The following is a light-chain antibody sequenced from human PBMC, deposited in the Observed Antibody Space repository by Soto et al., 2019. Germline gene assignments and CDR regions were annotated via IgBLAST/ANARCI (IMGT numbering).Light chain of an antibody. J-gene: IGKJ1*01. V-gene: IGKV1-5*01. CDR2: DAS. CDR3: QQYYNYST. Sequence: DIQMTQSASTLPASVGDRVTITCRASQTISSWLEWYQQKPGKPPVLLIYDASRLAGVVPWRFSGSESATEFPLTIGILPPHDFATHFCQQYYNYSTFGQGTKVDI. CDR1: QTISSW.